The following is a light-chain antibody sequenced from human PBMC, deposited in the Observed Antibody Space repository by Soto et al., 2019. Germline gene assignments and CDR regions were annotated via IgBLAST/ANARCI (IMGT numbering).Light chain of an antibody. CDR1: SSDVGNYNY. Sequence: QSALTQSASVSRSPGQSITISCTGTSSDVGNYNYVSWYQQHPGEVPKPIIFNVNNRPSGVSNRFSGSKSRNTASLTISGLQAEDDSVYYWSSLTCSTSHVF. V-gene: IGLV2-14*01. CDR3: SSLTCSTSHV. CDR2: NVN. J-gene: IGLJ2*01.